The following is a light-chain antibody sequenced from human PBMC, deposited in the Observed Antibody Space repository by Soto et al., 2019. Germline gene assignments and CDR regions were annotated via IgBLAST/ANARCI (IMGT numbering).Light chain of an antibody. CDR2: EVS. V-gene: IGLV2-8*01. J-gene: IGLJ1*01. CDR1: SSDVGAYDY. CDR3: YSYADSDSFV. Sequence: QSVLTQPPSASGSPGQSVTISCTGTSSDVGAYDYVSWYQQHPGKAPKLLIFEVSKRPSGVPDRFSGSKSGNTASLTVSGLQAEDEADYFCYSYADSDSFVFGTGTKLTVL.